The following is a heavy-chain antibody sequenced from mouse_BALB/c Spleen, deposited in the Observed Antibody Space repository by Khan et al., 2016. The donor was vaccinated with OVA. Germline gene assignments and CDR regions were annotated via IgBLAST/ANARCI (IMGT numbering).Heavy chain of an antibody. CDR1: GFDFSRYW. CDR2: INPDSSTI. Sequence: EVQLQESGGGLVQPGGSLKLSCAASGFDFSRYWMSWVRQAPGKGLEWIGEINPDSSTINYTPSLKDKFIISRDNAKNTLYLQMSKVRSEDTALYYCARPYRYDGRAGFAYWGQGTLVTVSA. V-gene: IGHV4-1*02. D-gene: IGHD2-14*01. CDR3: ARPYRYDGRAGFAY. J-gene: IGHJ3*01.